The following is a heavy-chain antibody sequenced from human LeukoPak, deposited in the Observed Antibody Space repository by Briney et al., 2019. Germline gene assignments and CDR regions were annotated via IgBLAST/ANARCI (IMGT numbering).Heavy chain of an antibody. D-gene: IGHD3-10*01. CDR3: ARGPLSAPSLDV. Sequence: ASVKVSCKASGYTFTGYYMHWVRQAPGQGLEWMGWINPNSGGTNYAQKFQGRVTMTRDTSISAAYMELSRLRSDDTAVYYCARGPLSAPSLDVWGQGTMVTVSS. V-gene: IGHV1-2*02. CDR2: INPNSGGT. J-gene: IGHJ3*01. CDR1: GYTFTGYY.